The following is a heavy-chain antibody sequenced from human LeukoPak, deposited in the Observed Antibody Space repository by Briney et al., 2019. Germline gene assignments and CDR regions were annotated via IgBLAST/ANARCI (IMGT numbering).Heavy chain of an antibody. J-gene: IGHJ4*02. CDR1: GVSINDYY. CDR3: ARIHCGHSGSVCYNH. D-gene: IGHD3-9*01. V-gene: IGHV4-34*01. CDR2: ISHTEGT. Sequence: SETLSLTCGVFGVSINDYYWSWIRQSPGKGLEWIGEISHTEGTRYSPSLESRVTMSVGTSENQLSLKLIFVTAADTAVYYCARIHCGHSGSVCYNHWGLGTLVTVSS.